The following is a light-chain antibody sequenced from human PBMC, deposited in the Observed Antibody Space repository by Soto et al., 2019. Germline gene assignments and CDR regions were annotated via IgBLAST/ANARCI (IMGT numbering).Light chain of an antibody. CDR3: MFSYSGARV. V-gene: IGLV7-46*01. J-gene: IGLJ2*01. CDR2: DTS. Sequence: QAVVTQEPSLTVSPGGTVTLTCGSSTGAVTSGHYPYWFQQKTGQAPRTLIYDTSNRHSWTPARFSGSLLGGKAALTLSGAQPEDEADYYCMFSYSGARVFGGGTKPTVL. CDR1: TGAVTSGHY.